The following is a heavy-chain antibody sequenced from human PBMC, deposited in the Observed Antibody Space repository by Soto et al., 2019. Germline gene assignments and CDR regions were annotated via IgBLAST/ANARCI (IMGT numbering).Heavy chain of an antibody. V-gene: IGHV3-23*01. CDR1: GFTFSSYA. CDR2: ISGSGGST. Sequence: GGSLRLSCAASGFTFSSYAMSWVRQAPGKGLEWVSAISGSGGSTYYADSVKGRFTISRDNSKNRLYLQMNSLRAEDTAVYYCAKVREYSYGQKIDAFDIWGQGTMVTVSS. D-gene: IGHD5-18*01. CDR3: AKVREYSYGQKIDAFDI. J-gene: IGHJ3*02.